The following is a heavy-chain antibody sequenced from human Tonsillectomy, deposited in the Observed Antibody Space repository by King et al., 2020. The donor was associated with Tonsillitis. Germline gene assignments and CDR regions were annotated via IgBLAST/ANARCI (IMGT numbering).Heavy chain of an antibody. CDR1: EFTFSSYA. D-gene: IGHD6-19*01. V-gene: IGHV3-23*04. CDR2: ISGSAGST. CDR3: AKLGFSSGWYGYFDY. Sequence: VQLVESGGGLVQPGGSLRLSCAVSEFTFSSYAMTWVRQAPGKGLEWVSAISGSAGSTYYADSVKGRFTISRDNSKNTLYLQMNSLRAEDTAVYYCAKLGFSSGWYGYFDYWGQGTLVTVSS. J-gene: IGHJ4*02.